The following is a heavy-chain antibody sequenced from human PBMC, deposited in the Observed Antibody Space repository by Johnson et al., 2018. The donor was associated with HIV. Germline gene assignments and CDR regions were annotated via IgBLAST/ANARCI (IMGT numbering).Heavy chain of an antibody. D-gene: IGHD2/OR15-2a*01. J-gene: IGHJ3*01. CDR1: EFTVTNYA. CDR2: ISYGGGKK. V-gene: IGHV3-30*04. Sequence: QVQLVESGGGAVQPGRSLRLYCAVSEFTVTNYAMHWVRLAPGKGLQWVAVISYGGGKKYYGDSVEGRFSISRDNSKNTLYLQLNSLRAEDTAVYYCAVEGARNPDGFDLWGQGTTVTVSS. CDR3: AVEGARNPDGFDL.